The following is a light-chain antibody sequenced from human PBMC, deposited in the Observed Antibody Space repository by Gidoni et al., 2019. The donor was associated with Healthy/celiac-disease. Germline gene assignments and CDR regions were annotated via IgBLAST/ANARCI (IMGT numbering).Light chain of an antibody. V-gene: IGKV2-28*01. CDR1: QSLLHSDGYNY. J-gene: IGKJ2*01. Sequence: DIVMTLSPLSLPVTPGEPASISCRSSQSLLHSDGYNYLDWYLQKPGQSPQLLIYLGSNRDSGVPDRFSGSGSGTEFTLKISRGEAEDVGGNYCMQALKTQYTVGQGTKLEIK. CDR3: MQALKTQYT. CDR2: LGS.